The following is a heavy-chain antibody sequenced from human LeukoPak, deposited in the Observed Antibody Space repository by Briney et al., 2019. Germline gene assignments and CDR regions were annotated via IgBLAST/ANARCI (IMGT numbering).Heavy chain of an antibody. J-gene: IGHJ5*02. D-gene: IGHD3/OR15-3a*01. Sequence: SETLPLTCAFSGGSMSGYYWSWLRQPPAKGLEWIGFIYYSGTTNYNPSLKARVIISVDTSKNQFYLNMDSVTAADTAVHYCARDQDGKIFGLSRGWFDPWGQGTLVTVSS. CDR3: ARDQDGKIFGLSRGWFDP. V-gene: IGHV4-59*12. CDR1: GGSMSGYY. CDR2: IYYSGTT.